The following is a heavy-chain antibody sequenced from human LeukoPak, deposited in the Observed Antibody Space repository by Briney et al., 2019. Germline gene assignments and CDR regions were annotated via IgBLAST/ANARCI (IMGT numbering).Heavy chain of an antibody. D-gene: IGHD7-27*01. CDR2: ISVYNGNT. J-gene: IGHJ6*03. Sequence: ASVKVSCKASGYTFTSYGISWVRQAPGQGLEWMGWISVYNGNTNYAQKLQGRVTMTTDTSTSTAYMELRSLRSDDTAVYYCARDGTGDAVYYYYMDVWGKGTTVTVSS. V-gene: IGHV1-18*01. CDR1: GYTFTSYG. CDR3: ARDGTGDAVYYYYMDV.